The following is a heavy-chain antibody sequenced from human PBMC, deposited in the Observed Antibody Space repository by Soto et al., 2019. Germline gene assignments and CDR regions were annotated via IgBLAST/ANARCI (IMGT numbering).Heavy chain of an antibody. V-gene: IGHV3-33*01. CDR3: AREYTYDSTPFDY. CDR1: GFTFSSYG. CDR2: IWYDGSNK. Sequence: PGGSLRLSCAASGFTFSSYGMHWVRQAPGKGLEWVAVIWYDGSNKYYADSVKGRFTISRDNSKNSLYLQMNSLRAEDTAVYYCAREYTYDSTPFDYWGQGTLVTVSS. D-gene: IGHD3-22*01. J-gene: IGHJ4*02.